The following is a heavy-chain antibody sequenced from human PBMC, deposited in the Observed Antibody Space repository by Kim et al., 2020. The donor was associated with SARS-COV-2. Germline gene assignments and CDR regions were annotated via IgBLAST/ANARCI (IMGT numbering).Heavy chain of an antibody. Sequence: GGSLRLSCAASGFTFSSYAMHWVRQAPGKGLEYVSAISSNGGSTYYANSVKGRFTISRDNSKNTLYLQMGSLRAEDMAVYYCARDRRGVLRYFDWLLGPVYYWGRRALITVSS. CDR2: ISSNGGST. J-gene: IGHJ4*02. D-gene: IGHD3-9*01. V-gene: IGHV3-64*01. CDR1: GFTFSSYA. CDR3: ARDRRGVLRYFDWLLGPVYY.